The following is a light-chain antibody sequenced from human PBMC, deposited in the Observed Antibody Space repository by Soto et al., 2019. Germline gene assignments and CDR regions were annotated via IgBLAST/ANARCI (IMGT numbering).Light chain of an antibody. CDR2: GAS. Sequence: EIVLTQSPGTLSLSQGERATLSCRVSQSVNSDYLAWFQQKPGQAPRLLIYGASTRTTGIPDRFSGSGSGTDFTLTIGRLEPGDFAVYYCLHYGGSPLTFGQGTRLEIK. J-gene: IGKJ5*01. CDR3: LHYGGSPLT. CDR1: QSVNSDY. V-gene: IGKV3-20*01.